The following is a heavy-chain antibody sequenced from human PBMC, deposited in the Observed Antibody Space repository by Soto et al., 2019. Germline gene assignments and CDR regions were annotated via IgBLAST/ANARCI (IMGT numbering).Heavy chain of an antibody. CDR2: VDPSDSYT. D-gene: IGHD3-10*01. J-gene: IGHJ6*02. V-gene: IGHV5-10-1*01. CDR1: GYSFTSYW. Sequence: LGESLKISCKASGYSFTSYWISWVRQMPGKGLEWMGRVDPSDSYTNYSPSFQGHVTVSADKSISTAYLQWSSLKASDSAMYYCARLGFGVLYGMDVWGQGTTVTVSS. CDR3: ARLGFGVLYGMDV.